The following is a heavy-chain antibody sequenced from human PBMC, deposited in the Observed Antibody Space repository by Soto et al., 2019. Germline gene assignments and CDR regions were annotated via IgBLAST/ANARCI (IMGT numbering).Heavy chain of an antibody. CDR3: ARKNDYGDFDY. CDR1: GYTFTSYG. CDR2: ISAYSGNT. V-gene: IGHV1-18*01. D-gene: IGHD4-17*01. Sequence: ASVKASCKASGYTFTSYGISWVRQAPGQGLEWMGWISAYSGNTNYAQKLQGRVTMTTDTSTSTAYMDLRSLRSDDTAVYYCARKNDYGDFDYWGQGTLVTVSS. J-gene: IGHJ4*02.